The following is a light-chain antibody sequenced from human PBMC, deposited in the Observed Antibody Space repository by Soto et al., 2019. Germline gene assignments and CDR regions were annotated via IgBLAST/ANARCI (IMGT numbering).Light chain of an antibody. J-gene: IGKJ4*01. CDR2: GAS. CDR1: QSVNIY. Sequence: EIVMTQSPATLSVSPGGRATLSCRASQSVNIYLAWYQQKPGQAPRLLIFGASSRATGIPARFSGSGSGTEFNLTISSLQSEDFAVYFCQQYDSSPSTFGGGTKVDIK. CDR3: QQYDSSPST. V-gene: IGKV3D-15*02.